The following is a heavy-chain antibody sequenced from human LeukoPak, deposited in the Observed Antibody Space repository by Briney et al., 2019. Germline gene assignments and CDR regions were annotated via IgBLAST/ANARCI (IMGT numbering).Heavy chain of an antibody. Sequence: GGSLRLSCAASGFTFSSYNMNWVRQAPGKGLEWVSSISSSSTYIYYADSVKGRFTISRDNAKKSLYLQMNSLRAEDTAVYYCARDQGGGDPYYFDYWGQGTLVTVSS. CDR3: ARDQGGGDPYYFDY. J-gene: IGHJ4*02. V-gene: IGHV3-21*01. CDR1: GFTFSSYN. CDR2: ISSSSTYI. D-gene: IGHD2-21*02.